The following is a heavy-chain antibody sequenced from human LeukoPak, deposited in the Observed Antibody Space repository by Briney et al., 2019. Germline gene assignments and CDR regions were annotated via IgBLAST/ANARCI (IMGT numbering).Heavy chain of an antibody. CDR2: IYTSGST. J-gene: IGHJ4*02. D-gene: IGHD1-26*01. Sequence: SETLSLTCTVSGGSISSGSYYWSWIRQPAGKGLEWIGRIYTSGSTNYNPSLKSRVTISVDTSKNQFSLKLSSVTAADTAVYYCARGRYYPLDYWGQGTLVTVSS. CDR1: GGSISSGSYY. V-gene: IGHV4-61*02. CDR3: ARGRYYPLDY.